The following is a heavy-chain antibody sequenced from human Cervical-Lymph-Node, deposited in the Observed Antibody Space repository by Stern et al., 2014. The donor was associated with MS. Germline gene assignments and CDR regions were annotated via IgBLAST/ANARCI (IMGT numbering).Heavy chain of an antibody. V-gene: IGHV2-5*02. Sequence: ESGPTLVKPTQTLTLTCTFSEFSLSTSGVGVGWIRQPPGKALEWLALIYWDDDKRYRPSLKSRLTITKDTSKNQVVLTMANMNPVDTGTYYCAHTLGAIPDYWGQGIVVTVSS. CDR1: EFSLSTSGVG. D-gene: IGHD3-16*01. CDR3: AHTLGAIPDY. J-gene: IGHJ4*02. CDR2: IYWDDDK.